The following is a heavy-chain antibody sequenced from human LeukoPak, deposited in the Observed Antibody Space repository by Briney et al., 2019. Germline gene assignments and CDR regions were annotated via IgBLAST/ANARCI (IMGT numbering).Heavy chain of an antibody. CDR1: GFTFSSYS. Sequence: GGSLRLSCAASGFTFSSYSVNWVRQAPGKGLEWVSYISSTGSTIYYADSVRGRFTISRDNAKNSLYLQMNSLRAEDTAAYYCARGSYSSSNYFDYWGQGTLVTVSS. V-gene: IGHV3-48*01. CDR2: ISSTGSTI. D-gene: IGHD6-6*01. J-gene: IGHJ4*02. CDR3: ARGSYSSSNYFDY.